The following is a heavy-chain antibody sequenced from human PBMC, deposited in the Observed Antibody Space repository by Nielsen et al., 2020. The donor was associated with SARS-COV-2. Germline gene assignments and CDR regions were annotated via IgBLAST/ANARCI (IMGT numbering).Heavy chain of an antibody. CDR2: INSSGGRT. CDR3: ARGGLVVVDSFDY. CDR1: GYTFPSHY. Sequence: ASVKVSCKTSGYTFPSHYVHWVRQAPGHGLEWMGLINSSGGRTIYAQMFQGRVTVTRDTSTSTVYMELSSLRSEDTAVYYCARGGLVVVDSFDYWGQGTLVTVSS. V-gene: IGHV1-46*01. J-gene: IGHJ4*02. D-gene: IGHD2-15*01.